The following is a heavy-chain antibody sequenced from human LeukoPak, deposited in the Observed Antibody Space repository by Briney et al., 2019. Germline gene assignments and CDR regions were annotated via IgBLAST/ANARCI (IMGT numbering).Heavy chain of an antibody. CDR3: ARRIVGAFPFDY. CDR1: GFTFSSYN. Sequence: GSLRLSCAASGFTFSSYNMNWVRQAPGKGLEWISYITTSGGTIYYADSVKGRFTISRDNAKNSLYLQMNSLRDEDTAVYYCARRIVGAFPFDYWGQGTLGTVSS. CDR2: ITTSGGTI. J-gene: IGHJ4*02. D-gene: IGHD1-26*01. V-gene: IGHV3-48*02.